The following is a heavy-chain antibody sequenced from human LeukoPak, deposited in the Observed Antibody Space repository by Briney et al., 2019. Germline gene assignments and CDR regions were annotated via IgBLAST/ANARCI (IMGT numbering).Heavy chain of an antibody. D-gene: IGHD5-24*01. J-gene: IGHJ4*02. CDR1: ENIFSSYR. V-gene: IGHV3-21*01. CDR2: ITSSSNHR. CDR3: ARDRDGCFDY. Sequence: GGSLRLSCVASENIFSSYRMSWVRQAPGKGLEWVSSITSSSNHRYYVDSVKGRFTISRDNGKNSLYLQMNSLRAEDTAVYYCARDRDGCFDYWGQGTLVTVSS.